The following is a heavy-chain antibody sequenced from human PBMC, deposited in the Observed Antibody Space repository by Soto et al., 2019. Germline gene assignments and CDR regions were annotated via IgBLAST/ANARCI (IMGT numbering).Heavy chain of an antibody. Sequence: GGSLRLSCAASGFTFSSYAMSWVRQAPGKGLEWVSAISGSGGSTYYADSVKGRFTISRDNSKNTLYLQMNSLRAEDTAVYYCAEAELGYCSGGSCYFSPWGQGTLVTVSS. V-gene: IGHV3-23*01. CDR1: GFTFSSYA. CDR2: ISGSGGST. CDR3: AEAELGYCSGGSCYFSP. J-gene: IGHJ5*02. D-gene: IGHD2-15*01.